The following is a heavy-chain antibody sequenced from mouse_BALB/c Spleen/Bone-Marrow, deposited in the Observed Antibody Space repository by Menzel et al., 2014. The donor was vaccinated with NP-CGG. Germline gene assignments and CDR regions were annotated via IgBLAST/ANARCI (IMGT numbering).Heavy chain of an antibody. Sequence: EVKLVESGGGLVKPGGSLKLSCAASGFTFSSYAMSWVRQTPEKRLEWVATISSGGSYTYYPDSVKGRFTISRDNAKNTLYLKMSSLRSEDTAMYYCARHSTTVVADYWGQGTPLTGSS. CDR3: ARHSTTVVADY. CDR2: ISSGGSYT. D-gene: IGHD1-1*01. CDR1: GFTFSSYA. J-gene: IGHJ2*01. V-gene: IGHV5-9-3*01.